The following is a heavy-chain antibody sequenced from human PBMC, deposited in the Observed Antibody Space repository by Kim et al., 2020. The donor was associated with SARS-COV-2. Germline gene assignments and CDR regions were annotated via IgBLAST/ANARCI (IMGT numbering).Heavy chain of an antibody. CDR2: ISGDGGST. CDR3: AKDIEADYDIPEADY. CDR1: GFTFDDYA. J-gene: IGHJ4*02. Sequence: GGSLRLSCAASGFTFDDYAMHWVRQAPGKGLEWVSLISGDGGSTYYADSVKGRFTISRDNSKNSLYLQMNSLRTEDTALYYCAKDIEADYDIPEADYWGQGTLVTVSS. V-gene: IGHV3-43*02. D-gene: IGHD3-22*01.